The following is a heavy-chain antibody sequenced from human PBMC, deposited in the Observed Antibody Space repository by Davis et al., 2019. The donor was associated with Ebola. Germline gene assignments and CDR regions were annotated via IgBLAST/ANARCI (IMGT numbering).Heavy chain of an antibody. CDR1: GFVFGDYW. Sequence: GESLKISCAASGFVFGDYWVTWVRQAPGKGLEWVANINQDGSQKSYADSVRGRFTISRDNAKNSLYLQMDSLRAEDTAVYYCARGVGATGLLYYYGLDVWGPGTTVTVSS. CDR2: INQDGSQK. V-gene: IGHV3-7*01. CDR3: ARGVGATGLLYYYGLDV. J-gene: IGHJ6*02. D-gene: IGHD1-26*01.